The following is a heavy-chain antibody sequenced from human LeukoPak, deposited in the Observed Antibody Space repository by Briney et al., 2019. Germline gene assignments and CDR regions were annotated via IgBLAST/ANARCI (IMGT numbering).Heavy chain of an antibody. CDR3: ATDETYDFWSGYDY. CDR1: GYTLTELS. V-gene: IGHV1-24*01. CDR2: FDPEDGET. Sequence: GASVKVSCKVSGYTLTELSMHWVRQAPGKGLEWMGGFDPEDGETIYAQKFQGRVTMTEDTSTDTAYMELSSLRSEDTAVYYCATDETYDFWSGYDYWGQGTLVTVSS. J-gene: IGHJ4*02. D-gene: IGHD3-3*01.